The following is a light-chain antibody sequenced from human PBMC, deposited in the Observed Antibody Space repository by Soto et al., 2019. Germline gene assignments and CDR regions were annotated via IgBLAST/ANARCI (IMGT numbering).Light chain of an antibody. CDR3: TSYAGSNNPVV. J-gene: IGLJ2*01. CDR2: EVT. V-gene: IGLV2-8*01. Sequence: QSVLTQPPSASGSPGQSVTISCTGTSSDLGGYDFVSWYQQHPGKAPKLMISEVTKRPSGVPDRFSGSKSGNTASLTVSGLQAEDEADYYCTSYAGSNNPVVFGGGTKLTVL. CDR1: SSDLGGYDF.